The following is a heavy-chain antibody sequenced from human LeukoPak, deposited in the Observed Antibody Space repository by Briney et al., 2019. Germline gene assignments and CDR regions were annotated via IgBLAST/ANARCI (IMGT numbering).Heavy chain of an antibody. V-gene: IGHV1-24*01. CDR3: ATQIKGDSHQGFYNWNYFDY. J-gene: IGHJ4*02. CDR2: FDPEDGET. Sequence: ASVTVSCKVSGYTLTELSMHWVRQAPGKGLEWMRGFDPEDGETIYAQKFQGRVTMTEDTSTDTAYMELSGLRSEDTAVYYCATQIKGDSHQGFYNWNYFDYWGQETLVTVSS. D-gene: IGHD1-20*01. CDR1: GYTLTELS.